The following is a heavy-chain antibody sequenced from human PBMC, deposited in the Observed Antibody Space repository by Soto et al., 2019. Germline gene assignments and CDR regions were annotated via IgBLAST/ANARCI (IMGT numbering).Heavy chain of an antibody. Sequence: PSATXSLTCTFSVGSIISGCYDLSWIRQHPGNVLEWIGYIYYSGSTYYNPSLKSLVTISVDTSKNQFSLKLSSVTAADTAVYYCARGRSGRGRSWPSNWFEPWGQGTLV. CDR3: ARGRSGRGRSWPSNWFEP. D-gene: IGHD3-10*01. V-gene: IGHV4-31*01. J-gene: IGHJ5*02. CDR2: IYYSGST. CDR1: VGSIISGCYD.